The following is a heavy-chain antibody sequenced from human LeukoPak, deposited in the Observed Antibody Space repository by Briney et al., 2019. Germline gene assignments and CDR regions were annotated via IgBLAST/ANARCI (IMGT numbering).Heavy chain of an antibody. D-gene: IGHD7-27*01. CDR1: GFTFSSYW. CDR3: ARDQLNWGIGFCDY. CDR2: IKQDGSEK. V-gene: IGHV3-7*01. J-gene: IGHJ4*02. Sequence: GGSLRLSCAASGFTFSSYWMSWVRQAPGKGLEWVANIKQDGSEKYYVDSVKGRFTISRDNAKNSLYLQMNSLRAEDTAVYYCARDQLNWGIGFCDYWGQGTLVTVSS.